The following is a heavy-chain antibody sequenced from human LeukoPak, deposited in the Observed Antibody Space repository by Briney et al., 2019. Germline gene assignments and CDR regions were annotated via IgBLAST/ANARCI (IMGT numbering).Heavy chain of an antibody. J-gene: IGHJ4*02. CDR3: ARGGYCSGANCHATLSDF. V-gene: IGHV3-48*03. CDR2: IGPSGFTI. D-gene: IGHD2-15*01. CDR1: GFSFPYFE. Sequence: GGSLRLSCAASGFSFPYFEMNWVRQAPGQGLEWISYIGPSGFTIYNADSVKGRFTISRDNAKNSLHRHMTSLRAEDTAVYYCARGGYCSGANCHATLSDFWGQGTLVTVSS.